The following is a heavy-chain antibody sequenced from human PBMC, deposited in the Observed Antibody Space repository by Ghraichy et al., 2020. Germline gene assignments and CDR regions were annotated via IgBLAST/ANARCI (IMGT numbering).Heavy chain of an antibody. CDR3: ARGFSRGTLGLDY. D-gene: IGHD2/OR15-2a*01. CDR1: GYSFISHD. J-gene: IGHJ4*02. CDR2: MNPDSGAT. Sequence: ASVKVSCKASGYSFISHDFNWVRLATGQRPEWMGWMNPDSGATGFAPKFQGRFTMTRDTSKSTAYMERISLRSEDTAVYYCARGFSRGTLGLDYWGQGTLVTVSS. V-gene: IGHV1-8*01.